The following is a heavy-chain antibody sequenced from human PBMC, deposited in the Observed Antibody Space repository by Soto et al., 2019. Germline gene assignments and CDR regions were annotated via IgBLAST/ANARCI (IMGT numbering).Heavy chain of an antibody. Sequence: QVQLQQWGAGLLKPSETLSLTCAVYGGSFSGYYWTWIRQPPGTGLEWIGEINHSGSTNYTPSLKSRVTISLDTSKNQFSLKLTSVTAADTSVYYCARDKITGLFDYWGQGTLVTVSS. CDR2: INHSGST. J-gene: IGHJ4*02. D-gene: IGHD2-8*02. V-gene: IGHV4-34*01. CDR1: GGSFSGYY. CDR3: ARDKITGLFDY.